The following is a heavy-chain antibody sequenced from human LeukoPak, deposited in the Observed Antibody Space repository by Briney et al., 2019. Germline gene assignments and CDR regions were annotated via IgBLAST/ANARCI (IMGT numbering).Heavy chain of an antibody. V-gene: IGHV3-30*04. CDR2: ISYDGSNK. CDR1: GFTFSSYA. Sequence: GGSLRLSCAASGFTFSSYAMHWVRQAPGKGLEWVAVISYDGSNKYYADSVKGRFTISRDNSKNTLYLQMNSLRAEDTAVYYCARGADYGGNSGYYYYYMDVWGKGTTVTVSS. CDR3: ARGADYGGNSGYYYYYMDV. D-gene: IGHD4-23*01. J-gene: IGHJ6*03.